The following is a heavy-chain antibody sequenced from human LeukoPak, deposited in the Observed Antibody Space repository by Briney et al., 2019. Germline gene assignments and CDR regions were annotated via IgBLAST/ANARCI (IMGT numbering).Heavy chain of an antibody. Sequence: SQTLSLTCTVSGGSISSGGYYWSWIRQHPGKGLEWIGYIYYSGSTYYNPPLKSRVTISVDTSKNQFSLKLSSVTAADTAVYYCARERYFCSSTSCNNWFDPWGQGTLVTVSS. CDR3: ARERYFCSSTSCNNWFDP. V-gene: IGHV4-31*03. D-gene: IGHD2-2*01. CDR1: GGSISSGGYY. J-gene: IGHJ5*02. CDR2: IYYSGST.